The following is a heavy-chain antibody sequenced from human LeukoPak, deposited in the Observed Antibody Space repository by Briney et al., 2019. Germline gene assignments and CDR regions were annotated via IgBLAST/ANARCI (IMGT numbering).Heavy chain of an antibody. J-gene: IGHJ3*02. D-gene: IGHD1-26*01. V-gene: IGHV4-39*01. CDR2: IYYSGSS. CDR1: GGSISTNNYY. CDR3: ARRRRIVGATPGAFDI. Sequence: SETLSLTCTVSGGSISTNNYYWGWVRQPPGKGLEWIATIYYSGSSYYNPSLKSRVTISVDTSKNQFSLKLSSVTAADTAVYYCARRRRIVGATPGAFDIWGQGTMVTVSS.